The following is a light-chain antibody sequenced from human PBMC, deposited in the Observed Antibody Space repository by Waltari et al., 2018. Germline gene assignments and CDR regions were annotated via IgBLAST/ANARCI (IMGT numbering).Light chain of an antibody. CDR2: DAS. Sequence: EIVLTQSPATLSLSPGERATLSCRASQSVSSYLAWYQQKPGQAPRLLIYDASNRATGIPARFSGSGPGTDFTLTISSLEPEDFAVYYCQQRSNWHLFTFGGGTKVEIK. CDR1: QSVSSY. CDR3: QQRSNWHLFT. V-gene: IGKV3D-11*02. J-gene: IGKJ4*01.